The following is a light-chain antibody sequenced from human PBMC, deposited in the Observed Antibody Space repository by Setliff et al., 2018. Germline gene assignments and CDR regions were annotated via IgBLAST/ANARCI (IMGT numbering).Light chain of an antibody. V-gene: IGLV2-14*01. Sequence: QSALTQPASVSGSPGQSITISCTGTSGDVGGYNYVSWYQQHPGKAPKLMIYDVSKRPSGVSNRFSGSKSGNTASLTISGLQAEDEADYYCSSYTSSSTPYVFGTGTKGTVL. CDR3: SSYTSSSTPYV. J-gene: IGLJ1*01. CDR1: SGDVGGYNY. CDR2: DVS.